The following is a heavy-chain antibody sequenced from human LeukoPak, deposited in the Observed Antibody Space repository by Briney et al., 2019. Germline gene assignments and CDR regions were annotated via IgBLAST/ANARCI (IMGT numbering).Heavy chain of an antibody. J-gene: IGHJ5*01. V-gene: IGHV3-74*01. Sequence: GRSLRLSCAASGFTFSTYWMHWVRQAPGKGLVWVSRINSDGSIINYADSVKGRFTISRDNAKNTLYLQMNSLRADDTAVYYCARPARYCSGGTCYEFWFDSWGQGTLVTVSS. CDR1: GFTFSTYW. D-gene: IGHD2-15*01. CDR3: ARPARYCSGGTCYEFWFDS. CDR2: INSDGSII.